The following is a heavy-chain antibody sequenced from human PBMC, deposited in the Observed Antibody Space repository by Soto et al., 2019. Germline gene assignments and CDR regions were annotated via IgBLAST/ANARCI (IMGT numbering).Heavy chain of an antibody. CDR2: IYHSGST. D-gene: IGHD6-6*01. CDR1: GGSISSGGYS. Sequence: PSETLSLTCAVSGGSISSGGYSWSWIRQPPGKGLEWIGYIYHSGSTYYNPSLKSRVTISVDRSKNQFSLKLSSVTAADTAVYYCARDQLYSSSRWFDPWGQGTLVTVSS. V-gene: IGHV4-30-2*01. CDR3: ARDQLYSSSRWFDP. J-gene: IGHJ5*02.